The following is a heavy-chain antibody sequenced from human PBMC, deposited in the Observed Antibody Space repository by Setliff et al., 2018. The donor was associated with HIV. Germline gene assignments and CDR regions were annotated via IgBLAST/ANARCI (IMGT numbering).Heavy chain of an antibody. CDR3: ARDLSSGPAY. CDR1: GFAFDNYC. CDR2: ISSSSSAI. Sequence: HPGGSLRLSCAASGFAFDNYCMTWVRQAPGKGLEWVSYISSSSSAIYYADSVKGRFTISRDNAKNSLYLQMNSLRAEDTAVYYCARDLSSGPAYWGQGTLVTVSS. J-gene: IGHJ4*02. D-gene: IGHD3-22*01. V-gene: IGHV3-48*01.